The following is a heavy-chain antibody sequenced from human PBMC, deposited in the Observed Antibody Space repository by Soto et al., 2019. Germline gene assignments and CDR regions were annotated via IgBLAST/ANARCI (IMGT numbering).Heavy chain of an antibody. CDR2: ISYDGSNK. V-gene: IGHV3-30*18. D-gene: IGHD6-13*01. Sequence: VQLVESGGGVVQPGRSLRLSCAASGFTFSSYGMHWVRQAPGKGLEWVAVISYDGSNKYYADSVKGRFTISRDNSKNTLYLQMNSLRAEDTAVYYCAKDRGSSWYHYYYGMDVWGQGTTVTVSS. CDR3: AKDRGSSWYHYYYGMDV. CDR1: GFTFSSYG. J-gene: IGHJ6*02.